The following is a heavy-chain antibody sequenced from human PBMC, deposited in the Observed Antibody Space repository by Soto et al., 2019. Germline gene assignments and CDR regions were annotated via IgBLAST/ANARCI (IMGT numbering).Heavy chain of an antibody. CDR1: GFTFSSYA. D-gene: IGHD2-15*01. V-gene: IGHV3-30-3*01. CDR3: ARDDCSGGSCPFDY. J-gene: IGHJ4*02. CDR2: ISYDGSNK. Sequence: QVQLVESGGGVVQPGRSLRLSCAASGFTFSSYAMHWVRQAPGKGLEWVAVISYDGSNKYYADSVKGRFTIPRDNSKNTLYLQRNSLRAEDTAVYYCARDDCSGGSCPFDYWGQGTLVTVSS.